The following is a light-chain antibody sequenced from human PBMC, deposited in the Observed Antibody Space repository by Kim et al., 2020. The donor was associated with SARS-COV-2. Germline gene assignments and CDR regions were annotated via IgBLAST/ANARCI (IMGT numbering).Light chain of an antibody. Sequence: LSPGDRATLSCRASQNIDTYLAWYQQRPGQAPRLLVYDASNRATGVPDRFSGSGSGTDFTLTISSLEPEDFAVYYCQQYGNSPWTFGQGTKVDIK. J-gene: IGKJ1*01. CDR1: QNIDTY. CDR2: DAS. V-gene: IGKV3-20*01. CDR3: QQYGNSPWT.